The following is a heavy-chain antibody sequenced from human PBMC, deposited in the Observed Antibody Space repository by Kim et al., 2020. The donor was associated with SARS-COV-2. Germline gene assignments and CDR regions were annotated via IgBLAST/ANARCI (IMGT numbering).Heavy chain of an antibody. Sequence: GGSLRLSCAGSGFIFNTAGMSWVRQAPGKGLEWVACILSGDYGGPTDNAALGKGSSTIPRDDPKNTAYLQLKSLKADDTAVYYFITDSGAGGGFGSGYW. CDR1: GFIFNTAG. V-gene: IGHV3-15*01. D-gene: IGHD2-8*02. J-gene: IGHJ2*01. CDR3: ITDSGAGGGFGSGYW. CDR2: ILSGDYGGPT.